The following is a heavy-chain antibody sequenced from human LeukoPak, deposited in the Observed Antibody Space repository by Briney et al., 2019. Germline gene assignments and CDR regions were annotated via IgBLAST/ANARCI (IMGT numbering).Heavy chain of an antibody. CDR3: ARLPGDGYNEDY. D-gene: IGHD5-24*01. CDR2: IYTTGST. CDR1: GGSISSYY. J-gene: IGHJ4*02. Sequence: KASETLSLTCTVSGGSISSYYWTWIRQPAGKGLEWIGRIYTTGSTNYNPSLNSRVTMSVDTSKNQFSLKLSSVTAADTAVYYCARLPGDGYNEDYWGQGTLVTVSS. V-gene: IGHV4-4*07.